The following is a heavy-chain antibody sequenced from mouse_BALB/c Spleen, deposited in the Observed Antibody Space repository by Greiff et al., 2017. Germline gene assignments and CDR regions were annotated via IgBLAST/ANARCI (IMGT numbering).Heavy chain of an antibody. J-gene: IGHJ2*01. Sequence: QVTLKVSGPGILQPSQTLSLTCSFSGFSLSTSGMGVGWMRHPSGKGLEWLVHIWWDDDKRYNPALKSRLTISKDTSSNQVFLKIASVDTADTATYYCARIVYYGSSWDYWGQGTTLTVSS. CDR1: GFSLSTSGMG. D-gene: IGHD1-1*01. V-gene: IGHV8-8*01. CDR2: IWWDDDK. CDR3: ARIVYYGSSWDY.